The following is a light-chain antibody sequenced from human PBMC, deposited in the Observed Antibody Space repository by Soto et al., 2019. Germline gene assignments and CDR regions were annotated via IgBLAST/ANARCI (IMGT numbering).Light chain of an antibody. CDR2: DVS. CDR3: SSFASSSRLEV. J-gene: IGLJ1*01. CDR1: SSDSGGYQY. V-gene: IGLV2-14*03. Sequence: QSVLTQPASVSGSPGQAITISCTGDSSDSGGYQYVSWYQQHPGKAPKLLIYDVSNRPSGVSNRFSGSESGTTASLTISGLQADDEADYYCSSFASSSRLEVFGTGTKVTVL.